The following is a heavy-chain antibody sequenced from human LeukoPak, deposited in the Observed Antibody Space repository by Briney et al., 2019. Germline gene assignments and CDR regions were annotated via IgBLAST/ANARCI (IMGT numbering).Heavy chain of an antibody. D-gene: IGHD3-10*01. CDR2: ISSSSGII. V-gene: IGHV3-48*01. Sequence: GGSLRLSCAASGFSLRTYDMNWVRQAPGKGLEWVSYISSSSGIINYADSVKGRFTISRDNSKNTLYLQMNSLRAEDTAVYYCAKEPYYYGSGSSGNWFDPWGQGTLVTVSS. J-gene: IGHJ5*02. CDR3: AKEPYYYGSGSSGNWFDP. CDR1: GFSLRTYD.